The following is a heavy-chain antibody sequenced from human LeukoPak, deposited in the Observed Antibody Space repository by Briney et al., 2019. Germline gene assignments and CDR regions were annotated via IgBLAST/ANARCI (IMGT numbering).Heavy chain of an antibody. CDR1: GFTFSSYG. CDR2: IWYDGSNK. V-gene: IGHV3-33*01. Sequence: GGSLRLSCAASGFTFSSYGMHWVRQAPGKGLEWVAVIWYDGSNKYYADSVKGRFTISRDNSKNTLYLQMNSLRAEDTAVYYCARGYNWNYETPTGCWGQGTLVTVSS. D-gene: IGHD1-7*01. J-gene: IGHJ4*02. CDR3: ARGYNWNYETPTGC.